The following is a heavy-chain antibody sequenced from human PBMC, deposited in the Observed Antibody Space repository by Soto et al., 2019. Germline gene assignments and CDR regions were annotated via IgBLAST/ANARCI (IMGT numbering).Heavy chain of an antibody. V-gene: IGHV4-59*01. CDR2: IYYSGST. Sequence: SETLSLTCTVSGGSINNYYWSWIRQPPGKGLEWIGYIYYSGSTNYNPSLKSRVTISVDTSKNQFSLKLSSVTAADTAVYYCARNYGLGAFDIWGQGTMVTVSS. J-gene: IGHJ3*02. D-gene: IGHD4-17*01. CDR1: GGSINNYY. CDR3: ARNYGLGAFDI.